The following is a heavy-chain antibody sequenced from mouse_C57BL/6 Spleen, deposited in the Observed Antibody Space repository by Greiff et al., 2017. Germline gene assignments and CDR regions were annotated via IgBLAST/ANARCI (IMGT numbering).Heavy chain of an antibody. V-gene: IGHV5-17*01. CDR3: ARRGGYDDGGYAMDY. Sequence: EVKVEESGGGLVKPGGSLKLSCAASGFTFSDYGMHWVRQAPEKGLEWVAYISSGSSTIYYADTVKGRFTISRDNAKNTLFLQMTSLRSEDTAMYYCARRGGYDDGGYAMDYWGQGTSVTVSS. D-gene: IGHD2-2*01. CDR2: ISSGSSTI. CDR1: GFTFSDYG. J-gene: IGHJ4*01.